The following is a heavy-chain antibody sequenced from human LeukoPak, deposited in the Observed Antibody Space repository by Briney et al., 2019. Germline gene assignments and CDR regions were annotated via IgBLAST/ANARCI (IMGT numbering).Heavy chain of an antibody. CDR2: INHSGST. Sequence: PSETLSLTWAVYGGSFSGYYWSWIRQPPGKGLEWIGEINHSGSTNYNPSLKSRVTISVDTSKNQFSLKLSSVTAADTAVYYCARGDSSGWYFDYWGQGTLVTVSS. D-gene: IGHD6-19*01. CDR3: ARGDSSGWYFDY. CDR1: GGSFSGYY. J-gene: IGHJ4*02. V-gene: IGHV4-34*01.